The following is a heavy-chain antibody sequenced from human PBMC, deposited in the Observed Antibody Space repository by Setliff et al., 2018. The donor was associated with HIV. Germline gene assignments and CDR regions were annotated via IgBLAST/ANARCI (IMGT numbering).Heavy chain of an antibody. J-gene: IGHJ6*03. CDR2: IYHSGST. CDR3: ARHRDPPGTSWIFYYYYMDL. V-gene: IGHV4-38-2*01. D-gene: IGHD2-2*01. Sequence: SETLSLTCAVSGYSISSGYYWGWIRQPPGKGLEWIGSIYHSGSTYYNPSLKSRITISVDTSKKQFSLKLTSVTAADTGVYYCARHRDPPGTSWIFYYYYMDLWGGGTTVTV. CDR1: GYSISSGYY.